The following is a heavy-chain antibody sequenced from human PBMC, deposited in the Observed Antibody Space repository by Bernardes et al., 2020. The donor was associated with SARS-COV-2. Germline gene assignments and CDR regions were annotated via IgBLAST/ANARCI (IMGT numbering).Heavy chain of an antibody. J-gene: IGHJ4*02. V-gene: IGHV5-51*01. CDR2: IYPGDSDT. CDR1: GYSFTGYW. Sequence: GESLKISCRCSGYSFTGYWIGWVRQMPGKGLEWMGVIYPGDSDTRYSPSFQGQVTISVDKSITTAYLQWSSLKASDTAMYYCARHHSSSWYSHFDYWGQGTLVTVSS. CDR3: ARHHSSSWYSHFDY. D-gene: IGHD6-13*01.